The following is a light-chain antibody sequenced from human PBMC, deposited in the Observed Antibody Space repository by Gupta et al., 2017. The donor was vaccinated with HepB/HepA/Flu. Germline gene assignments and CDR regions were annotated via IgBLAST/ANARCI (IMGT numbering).Light chain of an antibody. CDR2: WAS. CDR3: QQDDSTPYT. J-gene: IGKJ2*01. Sequence: DIVMTQSPDSLAVSLGERATINCKSSQSVLYSSNNKNYLAWYQQKPGQPPKLLIYWASTRESGVPDRFSGSGSGTDFTLTISILHAEDMAVYYCQQDDSTPYTFGQGTKVEIK. CDR1: QSVLYSSNNKNY. V-gene: IGKV4-1*01.